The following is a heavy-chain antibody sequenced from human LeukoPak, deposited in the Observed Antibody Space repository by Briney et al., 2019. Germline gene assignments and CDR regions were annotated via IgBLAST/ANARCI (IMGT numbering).Heavy chain of an antibody. D-gene: IGHD3-10*01. Sequence: SETLSLTCTVSGGSISSYYWSWIRQPPGKGLEWIGYIYYSGSTNYNPSLKSRVTISVDTSKNQFSLKLSSVTAADTAVYYCARAVWFGESSTHFDYWGQGTLVTVSS. V-gene: IGHV4-59*01. J-gene: IGHJ4*02. CDR1: GGSISSYY. CDR2: IYYSGST. CDR3: ARAVWFGESSTHFDY.